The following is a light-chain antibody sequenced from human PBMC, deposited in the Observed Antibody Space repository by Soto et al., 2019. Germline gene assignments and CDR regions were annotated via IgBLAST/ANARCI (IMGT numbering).Light chain of an antibody. Sequence: QSALAQPPSVSGAPGQRVTISCTGSSSNIGAGYDVNWYQQLPGTAPKLLIYGNINRPSGVPDRFSGSKSGTSASLAITGLQAEDEADYYCQSYDSSLSGSYVFGTGTKVTVL. CDR3: QSYDSSLSGSYV. CDR1: SSNIGAGYD. CDR2: GNI. J-gene: IGLJ1*01. V-gene: IGLV1-40*01.